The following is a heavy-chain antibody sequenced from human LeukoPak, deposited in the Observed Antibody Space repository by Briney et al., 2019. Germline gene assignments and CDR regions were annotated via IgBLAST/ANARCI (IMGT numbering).Heavy chain of an antibody. CDR3: ARTGISPFDP. Sequence: GASVKVSCKTSGYTFTSYGIIWVRQAPGQGLEWMGWISPYNGKTNHAQKFQGRVTMTTDTSTSTAYMELRSLRSDDTAVYYCARTGISPFDPWGQGTLVTVSS. CDR1: GYTFTSYG. J-gene: IGHJ5*02. V-gene: IGHV1-18*01. D-gene: IGHD1-14*01. CDR2: ISPYNGKT.